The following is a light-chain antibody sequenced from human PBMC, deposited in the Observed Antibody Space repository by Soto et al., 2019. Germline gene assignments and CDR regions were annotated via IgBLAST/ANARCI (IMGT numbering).Light chain of an antibody. V-gene: IGKV1-39*01. CDR3: QQSYSNPPT. Sequence: DIRMTQSPSSLSASVGDRVTITRRASQSISTYLSWYQQKPGKAPKLLIYGATRLQSGAPSRFTGSGSGTEFTLTISSLQPEDFATYSCQQSYSNPPTFALGTKVDIK. J-gene: IGKJ2*01. CDR2: GAT. CDR1: QSISTY.